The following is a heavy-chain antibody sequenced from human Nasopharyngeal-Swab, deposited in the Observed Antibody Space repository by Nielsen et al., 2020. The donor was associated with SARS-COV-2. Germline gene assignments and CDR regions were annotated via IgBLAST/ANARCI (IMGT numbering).Heavy chain of an antibody. CDR2: INHSGST. V-gene: IGHV4-34*01. CDR3: ARGRIGGVIGNWFDP. J-gene: IGHJ5*02. Sequence: PGKGLEWIGEINHSGSTNYNPSLKSRVTISVDTSKHQFSLKLSSVTAADTAVYYCARGRIGGVIGNWFDPWGQGTLVTVSS. D-gene: IGHD3-16*02.